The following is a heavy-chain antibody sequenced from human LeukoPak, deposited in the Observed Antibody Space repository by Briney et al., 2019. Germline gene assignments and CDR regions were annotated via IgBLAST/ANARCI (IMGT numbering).Heavy chain of an antibody. Sequence: SETLSLTCAVYGGSFSGYYWSWVRQPPGTGLECIGYIYYSGGTDYNPSLKSRVTISVDTSKNQFSLKLSSVTAADTAVYYCARVFTAAAGSSYHYYGMDVWGQGATVTVSS. J-gene: IGHJ6*02. D-gene: IGHD6-13*01. CDR3: ARVFTAAAGSSYHYYGMDV. V-gene: IGHV4-59*01. CDR1: GGSFSGYY. CDR2: IYYSGGT.